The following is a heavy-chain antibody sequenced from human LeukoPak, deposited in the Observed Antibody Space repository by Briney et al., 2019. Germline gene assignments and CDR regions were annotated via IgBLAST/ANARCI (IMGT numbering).Heavy chain of an antibody. CDR1: GGSFSGYY. J-gene: IGHJ6*03. D-gene: IGHD3-3*01. CDR3: ARGIVSGYYYYYYYYMDV. Sequence: SETLSLTCAVYGGSFSGYYWSWIRQPPGKGLEWIGEINHSGSTNYNPSLKSRVTISVDTSKNQFSLKLSSVTAADTAVYYCARGIVSGYYYYYYYYMDVWGKGTTVTVSS. V-gene: IGHV4-34*01. CDR2: INHSGST.